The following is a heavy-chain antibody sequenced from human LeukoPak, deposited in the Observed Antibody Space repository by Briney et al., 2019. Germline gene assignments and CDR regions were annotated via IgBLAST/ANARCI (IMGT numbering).Heavy chain of an antibody. CDR3: ARRGPFWSGYLAVYYYYYGMDV. Sequence: SVKVSCKASGGTFSSYAIGWVRQAPGQGLEWMGGIIPIFGTANYAQKFQGRVTITADESTSTAYMELSSLRSEDTAVYYCARRGPFWSGYLAVYYYYYGMDVWGQGTTVTVSS. J-gene: IGHJ6*02. CDR1: GGTFSSYA. D-gene: IGHD3-3*01. CDR2: IIPIFGTA. V-gene: IGHV1-69*01.